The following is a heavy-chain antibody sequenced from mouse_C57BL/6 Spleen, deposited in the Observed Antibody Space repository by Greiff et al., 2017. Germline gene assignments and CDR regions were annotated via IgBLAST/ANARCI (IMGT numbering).Heavy chain of an antibody. J-gene: IGHJ2*01. Sequence: EVQLQESGAELVRPGASVKLSCTASGFNIKDDYMHWVKQRPEQGLEWIGWIDPENGDTEYASKFQGKATITADTSSNTAYLQLSSLTSEDTAVYYCTTPMVLRDYWGQGTTLTVSS. D-gene: IGHD2-1*01. CDR3: TTPMVLRDY. CDR2: IDPENGDT. CDR1: GFNIKDDY. V-gene: IGHV14-4*01.